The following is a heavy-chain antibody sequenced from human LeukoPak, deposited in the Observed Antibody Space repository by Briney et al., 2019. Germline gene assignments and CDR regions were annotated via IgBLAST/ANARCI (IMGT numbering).Heavy chain of an antibody. D-gene: IGHD2-15*01. Sequence: GASVKVSCKASGGTFSSYAISWVRQAPGQGLEWMGGIIPIFGTANYAQKFQGRVTMTTDTSTSTAYVELRSLRSDDTAVYYCARDLVFCSGGSCWDFWGQGTLVTVSS. J-gene: IGHJ4*02. CDR1: GGTFSSYA. CDR2: IIPIFGTA. CDR3: ARDLVFCSGGSCWDF. V-gene: IGHV1-69*05.